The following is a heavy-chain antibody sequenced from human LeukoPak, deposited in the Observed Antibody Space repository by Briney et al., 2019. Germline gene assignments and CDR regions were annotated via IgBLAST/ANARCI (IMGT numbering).Heavy chain of an antibody. CDR2: MNPNSGNT. D-gene: IGHD2-15*01. J-gene: IGHJ3*02. CDR1: GYTFTNYD. V-gene: IGHV1-8*01. Sequence: ASVKVSCKASGYTFTNYDINWVRQAPGQGVEWMVWMNPNSGNTGYAQKFQGRVTMTRNTSITTAYMELSSLRSEDTAVYYCARGLVVLGATSWAFDIWGHGAMVTVSS. CDR3: ARGLVVLGATSWAFDI.